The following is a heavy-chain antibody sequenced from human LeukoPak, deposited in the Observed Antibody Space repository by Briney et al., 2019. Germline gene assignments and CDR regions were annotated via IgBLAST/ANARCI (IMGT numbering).Heavy chain of an antibody. CDR2: FDPEDGET. CDR1: GYTLTELS. V-gene: IGHV1-24*01. Sequence: GASVKVSCKVSGYTLTELSMHWVRQAPGKGLEWMGGFDPEDGETIYAQKFQGRVTMTRDTSIRTAYMELSRLRSDDTAMYYCARYYIEGRCFDYWGQGTLVTVSS. J-gene: IGHJ4*02. CDR3: ARYYIEGRCFDY. D-gene: IGHD3-10*01.